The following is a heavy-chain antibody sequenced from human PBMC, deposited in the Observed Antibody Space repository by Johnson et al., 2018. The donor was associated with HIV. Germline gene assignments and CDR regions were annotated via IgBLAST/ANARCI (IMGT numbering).Heavy chain of an antibody. CDR2: IKQDGSEK. Sequence: VQLVESGGGLVQPGGSLRLSCAASGITVSSNYMSWVRQAPGKGLEWVANIKQDGSEKYYVDSVKGRFTISRDNAKNSLYLQMNSLRAEDTAVYYCARDQSGSYVWWAHDAFDIWGQGTMVTVSS. D-gene: IGHD1-26*01. CDR3: ARDQSGSYVWWAHDAFDI. V-gene: IGHV3-7*03. J-gene: IGHJ3*02. CDR1: GITVSSNY.